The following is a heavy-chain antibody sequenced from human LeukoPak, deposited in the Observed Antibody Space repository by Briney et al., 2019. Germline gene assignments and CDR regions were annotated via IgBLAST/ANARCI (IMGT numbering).Heavy chain of an antibody. CDR1: GYTFTSYY. J-gene: IGHJ4*02. D-gene: IGHD6-19*01. CDR2: INPSGGST. Sequence: ASVKVSCRASGYTFTSYYMHWVRQAPGQGLEWMGIINPSGGSTSYAQKFQGRVTMTRDTSTSTVYMELSSLRSEDTAVYYCARRSGEQWLVRRGAPPDYWGQGTLVTVSS. V-gene: IGHV1-46*01. CDR3: ARRSGEQWLVRRGAPPDY.